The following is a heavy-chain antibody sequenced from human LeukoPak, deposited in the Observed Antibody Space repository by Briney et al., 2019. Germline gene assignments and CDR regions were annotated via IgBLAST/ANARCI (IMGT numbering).Heavy chain of an antibody. D-gene: IGHD2-2*01. V-gene: IGHV1-69*13. CDR3: ARADPTRYCSSTICPYYYYYYYMDV. Sequence: SVKVSCKASGGTFSSYAISWVRQAPGQGLEWMGGIIPIFGTANYAQKFQGRVAITADESTSTAYMELSSLRSEDTAVYYCARADPTRYCSSTICPYYYYYYYMDVWGKGTTVTVSS. J-gene: IGHJ6*03. CDR2: IIPIFGTA. CDR1: GGTFSSYA.